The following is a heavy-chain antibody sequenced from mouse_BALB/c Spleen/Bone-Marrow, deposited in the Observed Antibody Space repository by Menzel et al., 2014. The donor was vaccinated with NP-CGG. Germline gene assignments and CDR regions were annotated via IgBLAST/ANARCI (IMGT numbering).Heavy chain of an antibody. CDR2: IYPYNGGT. CDR1: GYTSTDYN. Sequence: EVQLQQSGPELVKPGASVKISCKASGYTSTDYNMHWVKQSHGKSLEWIGYIYPYNGGTGYNQKFKSKATLTVDNSSSTAYMELRSLTSEDSAVYYCATRFITTAGYWGQGTTLTVSS. J-gene: IGHJ2*01. D-gene: IGHD1-2*01. CDR3: ATRFITTAGY. V-gene: IGHV1S29*02.